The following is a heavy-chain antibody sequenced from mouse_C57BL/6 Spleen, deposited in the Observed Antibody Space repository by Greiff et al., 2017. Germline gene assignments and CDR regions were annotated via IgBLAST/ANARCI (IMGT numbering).Heavy chain of an antibody. CDR2: ISSGSSTI. J-gene: IGHJ4*01. Sequence: EVKLVESGGGLVKPGGSLKLSCAASGFTFCDYGMHWVRQAPEKGLEWVAYISSGSSTIYYADTVKGRFTISRDNAKNTLFLQMTSLRSEDTAMYYCAKGMSTKAMDYWGQGTSVTVSS. CDR1: GFTFCDYG. V-gene: IGHV5-17*01. D-gene: IGHD2-4*01. CDR3: AKGMSTKAMDY.